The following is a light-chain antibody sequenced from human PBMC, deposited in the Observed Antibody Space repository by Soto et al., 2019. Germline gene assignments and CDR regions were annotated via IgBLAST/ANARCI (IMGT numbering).Light chain of an antibody. V-gene: IGKV3-15*01. CDR3: QQYNNWPALT. Sequence: EIVMTQSPATLSVSPGERATVSCRASQSVSSNLAWYQQKPGQAPRLLIYGASTRATGIPARFSGSGSGTEFTLTISSLQSEDFAVYYCQQYNNWPALTFGGGTMVEIK. CDR1: QSVSSN. CDR2: GAS. J-gene: IGKJ4*01.